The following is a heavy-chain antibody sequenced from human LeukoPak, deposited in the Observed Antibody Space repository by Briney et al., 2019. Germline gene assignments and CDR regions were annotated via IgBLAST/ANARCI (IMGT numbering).Heavy chain of an antibody. CDR3: ARTGPYYYYYMDV. Sequence: GASVKVSCKASGYTFTSYGISWVRQAPGQGLEWMGWISAYNGNTNYAQKFQGRVTMTRDTSISTAYMELSRLRSDDTAVYYCARTGPYYYYYMDVWGKGTTVTVSS. J-gene: IGHJ6*03. CDR1: GYTFTSYG. V-gene: IGHV1-18*01. CDR2: ISAYNGNT.